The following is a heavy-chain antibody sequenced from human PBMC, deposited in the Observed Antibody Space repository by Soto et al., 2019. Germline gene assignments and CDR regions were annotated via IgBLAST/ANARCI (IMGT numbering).Heavy chain of an antibody. Sequence: PSETLYITCTVFGGYLRRVGYYFICISHNQWDGLEGIGYIYYSGSTYYNPTIKSRVTISVDMSKNQFTLKLSSVTAADTAVYYCARGEYCSSTSCYRDYYYGMDVWGQGTTVTAS. J-gene: IGHJ6*02. CDR1: GGYLRRVGYY. CDR3: ARGEYCSSTSCYRDYYYGMDV. CDR2: IYYSGST. V-gene: IGHV4-31*03. D-gene: IGHD2-2*01.